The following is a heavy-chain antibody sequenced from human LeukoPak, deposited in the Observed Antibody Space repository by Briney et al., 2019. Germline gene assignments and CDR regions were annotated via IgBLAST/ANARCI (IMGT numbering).Heavy chain of an antibody. J-gene: IGHJ4*02. V-gene: IGHV4-34*01. Sequence: GSLRLSCAASGFTFSSYSMNWVRQAPGKGLEWIGEINHSGSTNYNPSLKSRVTISVDTSKNQFSLKLSSVTAADTAVYYCARHEYEYQPLLYRGFSNYWGQGTLVTVSS. CDR3: ARHEYEYQPLLYRGFSNY. D-gene: IGHD2-2*02. CDR1: GFTFSSYS. CDR2: INHSGST.